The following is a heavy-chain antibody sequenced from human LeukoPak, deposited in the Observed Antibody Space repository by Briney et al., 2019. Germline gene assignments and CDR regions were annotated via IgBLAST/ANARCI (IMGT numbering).Heavy chain of an antibody. J-gene: IGHJ3*02. CDR2: IWYDGSNK. CDR3: ARVGSDRNVFGI. Sequence: GGSLRLSCAASGFTFSSSGMHWVRQAPGKGLEWVAVIWYDGSNKYYTESVKGRFAISRDNSKNTLYLQMNSLRVEDTAVYYCARVGSDRNVFGIWGQGTMVTVSS. V-gene: IGHV3-33*08. D-gene: IGHD1-14*01. CDR1: GFTFSSSG.